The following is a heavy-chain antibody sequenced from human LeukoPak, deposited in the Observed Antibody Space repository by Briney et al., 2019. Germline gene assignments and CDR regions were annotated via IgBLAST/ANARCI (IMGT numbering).Heavy chain of an antibody. Sequence: SETLSLTCTVSGGSISSGGYYWSWIRQHPGKGLEWIGYIYYSGSTYYNPSLKSRVTISVDTSKNQFSLKLSSVTAADTAVYYCATLVPADYYYYMDVWGKGTMVTVSS. CDR1: GGSISSGGYY. CDR3: ATLVPADYYYYMDV. V-gene: IGHV4-31*03. J-gene: IGHJ6*03. CDR2: IYYSGST. D-gene: IGHD2-2*01.